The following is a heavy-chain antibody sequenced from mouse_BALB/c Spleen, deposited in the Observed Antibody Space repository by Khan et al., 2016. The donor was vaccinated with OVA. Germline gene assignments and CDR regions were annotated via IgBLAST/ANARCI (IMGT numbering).Heavy chain of an antibody. D-gene: IGHD1-1*01. V-gene: IGHV1S41*01. CDR1: GYTFTSYW. J-gene: IGHJ4*01. Sequence: DLVKPGASVKLSCKASGYTFTSYWINWVKQRPGQGHEWIGRISPGSGTHYYNELFKGKATMTVDTSSSTAYLQLSSLTSEDTAVYFCARENYYGTTHYAMDYWCQGTSVTVSS. CDR2: ISPGSGTH. CDR3: ARENYYGTTHYAMDY.